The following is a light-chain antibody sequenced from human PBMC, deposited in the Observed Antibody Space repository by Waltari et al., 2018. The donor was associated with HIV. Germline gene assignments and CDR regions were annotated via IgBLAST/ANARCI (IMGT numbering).Light chain of an antibody. CDR3: QQYNTNSPRT. J-gene: IGKJ1*01. V-gene: IGKV1-5*03. CDR2: RAS. CDR1: QCTSGW. Sequence: DIQMTQSPSTLSASVGDRVTITCRPSQCTSGWLDWYQQKPGKAPKLLIYRASSLESGVPSRFSGSGSGSEFTLTLSSLQPDDFATYYCQQYNTNSPRTFGQGTKVEIK.